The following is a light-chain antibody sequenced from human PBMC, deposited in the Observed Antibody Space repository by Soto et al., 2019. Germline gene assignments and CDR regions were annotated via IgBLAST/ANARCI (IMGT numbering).Light chain of an antibody. CDR3: QQYSGSLL. V-gene: IGKV3-20*01. CDR2: DTS. J-gene: IGKJ2*01. Sequence: EIVLTQSPGTLSLSPGERATLSCRASQRVDSTYLAWYQQKPGQAPRLLIYDTSRRATGIPDKFSGSGSGTDFTLTISRLEPEDFAVYYGQQYSGSLLFGPGTKLDSK. CDR1: QRVDSTY.